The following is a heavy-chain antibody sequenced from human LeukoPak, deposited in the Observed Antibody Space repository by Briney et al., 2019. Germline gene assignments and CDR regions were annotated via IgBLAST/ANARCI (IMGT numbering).Heavy chain of an antibody. CDR2: LNWDGTST. V-gene: IGHV3-43D*03. CDR3: AKDIGGAYSSSWGVQV. CDR1: GFTFDYYA. J-gene: IGHJ1*01. D-gene: IGHD6-13*01. Sequence: GGSLRLSCAASGFTFDYYAMHWLRQAPGKGLEWVSLLNWDGTSTYYADSVKGRFTISRDNSKNSLHLQMNSLRSEDTALYFCAKDIGGAYSSSWGVQVWGQGTLVTVSS.